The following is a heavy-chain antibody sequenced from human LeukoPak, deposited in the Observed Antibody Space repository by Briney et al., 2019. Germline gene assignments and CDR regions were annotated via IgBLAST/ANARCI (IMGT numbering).Heavy chain of an antibody. CDR2: INTNTGNP. J-gene: IGHJ5*02. Sequence: ASVKVSCTASGYTFTSYAMNWVRQAPGQGLEWMGWINTNTGNPTYAQGFTGRFVLSLDTSVSTAYLQISSLKAKDTAVYYCARVITIFGVNWFDPWGQGTLVTVSS. CDR3: ARVITIFGVNWFDP. CDR1: GYTFTSYA. V-gene: IGHV7-4-1*02. D-gene: IGHD3-3*01.